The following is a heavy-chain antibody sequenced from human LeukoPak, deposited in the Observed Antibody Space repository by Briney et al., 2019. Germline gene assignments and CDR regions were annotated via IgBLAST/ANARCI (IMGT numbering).Heavy chain of an antibody. J-gene: IGHJ6*02. Sequence: GGSLRLSCAASGFTFSSYAMSWVRQAPGKGLEWVSAISGSGGSTYYADSVKGRFTISRDNSKNTLYLQMNSLRAEDTAVYYCAKAQRDFVVVVAATRDYYYYGMDAWGQGTTVTVSS. CDR2: ISGSGGST. D-gene: IGHD2-15*01. CDR1: GFTFSSYA. CDR3: AKAQRDFVVVVAATRDYYYYGMDA. V-gene: IGHV3-23*01.